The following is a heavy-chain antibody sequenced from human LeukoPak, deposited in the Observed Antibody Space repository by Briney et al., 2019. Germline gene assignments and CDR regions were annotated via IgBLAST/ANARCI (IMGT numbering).Heavy chain of an antibody. V-gene: IGHV1-2*02. D-gene: IGHD3-10*01. J-gene: IGHJ4*02. CDR2: INPNSGGT. CDR3: ARELLWFGELQFPFDY. Sequence: ASVKVSCKASGYTFNGYYMHWVRQAPGRGLEWMGWINPNSGGTNYAQKFQGRVTMTRDTSISTAYMELSRLRSDDTAVYYCARELLWFGELQFPFDYWGQGTLVTVSS. CDR1: GYTFNGYY.